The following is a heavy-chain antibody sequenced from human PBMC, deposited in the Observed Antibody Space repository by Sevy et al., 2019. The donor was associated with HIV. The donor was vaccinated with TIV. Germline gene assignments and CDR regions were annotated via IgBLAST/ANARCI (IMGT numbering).Heavy chain of an antibody. D-gene: IGHD3-10*01. CDR3: ARFRTHSSGSYDFAY. Sequence: GGSLRLSCAASGFTFSSYGMNWVRQAPGKGLEWVSSISSSSSYMFYADSVKGRFTISRDNAKNSLYLQMNSLRAEDTAVYYCARFRTHSSGSYDFAYWGQGTLVTASS. CDR2: ISSSSSYM. J-gene: IGHJ4*02. CDR1: GFTFSSYG. V-gene: IGHV3-21*01.